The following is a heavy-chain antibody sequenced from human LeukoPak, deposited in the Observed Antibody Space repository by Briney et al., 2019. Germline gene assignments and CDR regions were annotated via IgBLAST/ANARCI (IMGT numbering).Heavy chain of an antibody. CDR1: GFTFSSYG. Sequence: GGSLRLSCAASGFTFSSYGMHWVRQAPGKGLEGVAVISYDGSNKYYADSVKGRFTISRDNSKNTLYLQMNSLRAEDTAVYYCAKDQFSHWGQGTLVTVSS. CDR3: AKDQFSH. CDR2: ISYDGSNK. J-gene: IGHJ4*02. V-gene: IGHV3-30*18.